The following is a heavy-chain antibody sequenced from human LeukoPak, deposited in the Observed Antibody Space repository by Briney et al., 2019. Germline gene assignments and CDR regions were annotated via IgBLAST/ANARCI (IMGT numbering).Heavy chain of an antibody. CDR1: GFTFSNYR. J-gene: IGHJ4*02. CDR2: ISWNSGSI. Sequence: PGGSLRLSCAASGFTFSNYRMSWVRQAPGKGLEWVSGISWNSGSIGCADSVKGRFTISRDNAKNSLYLQMNSLRAEDTALYYCAKDMWGGIVGATTAFDYWGQGTLVTVSS. D-gene: IGHD1-26*01. V-gene: IGHV3-9*01. CDR3: AKDMWGGIVGATTAFDY.